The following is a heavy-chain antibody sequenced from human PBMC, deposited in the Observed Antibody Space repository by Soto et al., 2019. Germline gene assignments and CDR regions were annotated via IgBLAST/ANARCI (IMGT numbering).Heavy chain of an antibody. CDR1: GASFSDYY. CDR3: DIGHKKRQYYNYGLDV. J-gene: IGHJ6*02. Sequence: SESLSLTCVVSGASFSDYYWSWIRQAPGKGLEWIGEIDYSGNTNYNPSLKSRVTISIDTSKSQLSLKLISVTAAETAVYYCDIGHKKRQYYNYGLDVWGQGTTVTVSS. V-gene: IGHV4-34*01. CDR2: IDYSGNT.